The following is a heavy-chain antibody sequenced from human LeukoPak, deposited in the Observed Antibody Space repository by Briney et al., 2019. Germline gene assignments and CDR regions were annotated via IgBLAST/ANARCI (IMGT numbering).Heavy chain of an antibody. CDR1: GFTFSSYA. Sequence: GGSLRLSCAASGFTFSSYAMSWVRQAPGKGVEWFSALSGGGGNTNYADSVKGRFTISRDNSKHTLYLQMNSLRAEDTAVYYCAKDRTGIVGATAFDYWGQGTLVTVSS. CDR2: LSGGGGNT. CDR3: AKDRTGIVGATAFDY. J-gene: IGHJ4*02. D-gene: IGHD1-26*01. V-gene: IGHV3-23*01.